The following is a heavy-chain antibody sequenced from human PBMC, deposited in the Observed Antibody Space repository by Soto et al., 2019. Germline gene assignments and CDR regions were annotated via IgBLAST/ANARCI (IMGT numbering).Heavy chain of an antibody. CDR1: GFTFSSYA. D-gene: IGHD2-2*01. CDR3: ARDPGYCGIRCIEYY. Sequence: GGSLRLSCAASGFTFSSYAMSWVRQAPGKGLEWVSTISGSGGSTYYPDSVKGRFTISRDNSKNTLYLQMDSLRAEDTAVYYCARDPGYCGIRCIEYYWGRGTLVTVSS. CDR2: ISGSGGST. J-gene: IGHJ4*02. V-gene: IGHV3-23*01.